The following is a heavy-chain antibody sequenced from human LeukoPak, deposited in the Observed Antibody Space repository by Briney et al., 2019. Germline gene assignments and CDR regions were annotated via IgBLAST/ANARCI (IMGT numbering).Heavy chain of an antibody. J-gene: IGHJ4*02. D-gene: IGHD4-17*01. CDR3: ASRGGDQYYFDY. CDR2: INPSGGNT. Sequence: ASVKVSCKASGYTFTNYYIHWVRQAPGQGLEWMGLINPSGGNTNYAQNFQGRVTMTRDTSASTVYMELSSLRAEDTAVYYCASRGGDQYYFDYWGQGTLVTVSS. V-gene: IGHV1-46*01. CDR1: GYTFTNYY.